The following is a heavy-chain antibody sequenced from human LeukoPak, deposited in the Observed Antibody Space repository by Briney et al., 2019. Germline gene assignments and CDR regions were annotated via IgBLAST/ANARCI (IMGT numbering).Heavy chain of an antibody. D-gene: IGHD6-19*01. CDR3: ARGGSGWYNWFDP. CDR2: IYHSGST. Sequence: PSETLSLTCAVSGGSISSGGYSWSWIRQPPGKGLEWIGYIYHSGSTYYNPSLKSRVTISVDRSKNQFSLKLSSVTAADTAVYYCARGGSGWYNWFDPWGQGTLVTVSS. V-gene: IGHV4-30-2*01. J-gene: IGHJ5*02. CDR1: GGSISSGGYS.